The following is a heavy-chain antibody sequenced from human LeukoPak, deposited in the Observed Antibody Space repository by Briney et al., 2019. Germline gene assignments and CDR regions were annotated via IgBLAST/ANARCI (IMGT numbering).Heavy chain of an antibody. V-gene: IGHV5-10-1*01. CDR1: GYSFTSYW. CDR2: IDPSDSYT. Sequence: GASLQISCKGSGYSFTSYWISWVRQMPGKGLEWMGRIDPSDSYTNCSPSFQGHVTISADKSISTAYLQWSSLKASDTAMYYCARQVSGYDTNIPTTWGQGTLVTVSS. J-gene: IGHJ5*02. D-gene: IGHD5-12*01. CDR3: ARQVSGYDTNIPTT.